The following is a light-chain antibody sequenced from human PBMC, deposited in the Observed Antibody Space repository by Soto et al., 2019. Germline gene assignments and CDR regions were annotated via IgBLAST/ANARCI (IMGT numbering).Light chain of an antibody. J-gene: IGKJ5*01. CDR1: QSVSSN. CDR2: GAS. CDR3: QQYNKWPAIT. V-gene: IGKV3-15*01. Sequence: EILMTQSPATLSVSPGERATLSCRASQSVSSNFAWYQQKPGQAPRLLIYGASTRATGIPARFSGSGSGTEFTLTISSLQSEDFSVYYCQQYNKWPAITFGQGTRLEIK.